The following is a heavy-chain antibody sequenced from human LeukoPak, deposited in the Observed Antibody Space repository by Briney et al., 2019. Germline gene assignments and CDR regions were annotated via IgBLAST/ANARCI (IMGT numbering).Heavy chain of an antibody. J-gene: IGHJ3*02. D-gene: IGHD2-2*01. CDR2: IYYSGST. CDR1: GGSISSSSYY. CDR3: ARWVEGVPEVGANDAFDI. Sequence: PSETLSLTCTVSGGSISSSSYYWGWIRQPPGKGLEWIGSIYYSGSTYYNPSLKSRVTISVDTSKNQFSLKLSSVTAADTAVYYCARWVEGVPEVGANDAFDIWGQGTMVTVSS. V-gene: IGHV4-39*07.